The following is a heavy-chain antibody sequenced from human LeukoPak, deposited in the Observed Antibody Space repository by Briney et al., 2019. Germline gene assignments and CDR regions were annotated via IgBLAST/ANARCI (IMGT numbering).Heavy chain of an antibody. Sequence: GGSLRLSCAASGITFSGSGMSWVRQAPGKGLEWVSTVSSSGATTYYADSVRGRFTFSRDNSKNTLYLQMSSLRAEDTAVYYCAKHITGTWPFDYWGQGTLVTVSS. CDR3: AKHITGTWPFDY. CDR1: GITFSGSG. J-gene: IGHJ4*02. D-gene: IGHD1-14*01. CDR2: VSSSGATT. V-gene: IGHV3-23*01.